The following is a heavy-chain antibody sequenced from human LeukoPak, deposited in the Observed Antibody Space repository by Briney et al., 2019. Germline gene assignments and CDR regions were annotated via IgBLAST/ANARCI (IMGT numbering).Heavy chain of an antibody. V-gene: IGHV3-30*03. J-gene: IGHJ6*02. CDR1: GFTFSSYG. D-gene: IGHD2-15*01. CDR2: ISYDGSNK. Sequence: GGSLRLSCAASGFTFSSYGMHWVRQAPGKGLEWVAVISYDGSNKYYADSVKGRFTISRDNSKNTLYLQMNSLRAEDTAVYYCARNSPVVVKGMDVWGQGTTVTVSS. CDR3: ARNSPVVVKGMDV.